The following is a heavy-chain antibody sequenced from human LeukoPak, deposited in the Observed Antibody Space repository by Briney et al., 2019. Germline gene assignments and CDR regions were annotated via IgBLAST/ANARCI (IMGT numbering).Heavy chain of an antibody. V-gene: IGHV4-38-2*01. CDR1: GYSISSGYY. CDR3: ASFPKYYYDSSGRRAFDI. J-gene: IGHJ3*02. D-gene: IGHD3-22*01. Sequence: PSETLSLTCAVSGYSISSGYYWGWIRQPPGKGLEWIGSIYYSGSTYYNPSLKSRVTISVDTSKNQFSLKLSSVTAADTAVYYCASFPKYYYDSSGRRAFDIWGQGTMVTVSS. CDR2: IYYSGST.